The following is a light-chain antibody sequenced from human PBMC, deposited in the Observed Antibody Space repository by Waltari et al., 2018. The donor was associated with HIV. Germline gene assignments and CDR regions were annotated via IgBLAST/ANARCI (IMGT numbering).Light chain of an antibody. V-gene: IGLV1-44*01. CDR2: SNH. J-gene: IGLJ2*01. CDR3: ASWDDSLNVML. Sequence: QSVLTQPPSAPGTPGQRVTISCSGGASNIASNSVSWSQQVPGTAPKLLIYSNHQRPSGVPERYSGSKSGTSASLAIYGLQSEDEADYYCASWDDSLNVMLFGGGTKLTV. CDR1: ASNIASNS.